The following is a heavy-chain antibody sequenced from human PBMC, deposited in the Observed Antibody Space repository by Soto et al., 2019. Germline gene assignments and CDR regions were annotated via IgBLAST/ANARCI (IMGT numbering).Heavy chain of an antibody. Sequence: PAETLSLTCSVSGGSVSNKTYYWSWIRQPPGKRLEGIGYVYYSGTTNYNPALKSRVTISVDLSKNKFSLRLNSVTTADTALYYCARTTAVPNTLRSRYFFDYWCQGTLVTVSS. J-gene: IGHJ4*02. D-gene: IGHD4-17*01. CDR1: GGSVSNKTYY. CDR3: ARTTAVPNTLRSRYFFDY. V-gene: IGHV4-61*01. CDR2: VYYSGTT.